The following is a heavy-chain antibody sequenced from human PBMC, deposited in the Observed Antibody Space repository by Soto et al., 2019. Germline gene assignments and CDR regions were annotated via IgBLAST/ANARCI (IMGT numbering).Heavy chain of an antibody. CDR2: IYYSGST. J-gene: IGHJ4*02. Sequence: SETLSLTCTVSGGSISSGGYYWSWIRQHPGKGLEWIGYIYYSGSTYYNPSLKSRVTISVDTSKNQFSLKLSSVTAADTAVYYCASSCGDDEWCYFDYWGQGAQVTVSS. CDR3: ASSCGDDEWCYFDY. CDR1: GGSISSGGYY. D-gene: IGHD2-8*01. V-gene: IGHV4-31*03.